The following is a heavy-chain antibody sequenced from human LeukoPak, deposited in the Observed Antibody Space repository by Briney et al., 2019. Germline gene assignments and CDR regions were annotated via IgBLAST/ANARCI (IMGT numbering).Heavy chain of an antibody. V-gene: IGHV3-21*06. CDR1: GFTLSIFD. CDR3: ARADCSGSTCYLRHSWFDP. CDR2: ISTSSRYI. Sequence: PGGSLRLSCAASGFTLSIFDMNWVRQAPGKGLEWVSSISTSSRYIYYRDSVKGRFTISRDDAKNSLYLQMNSLTVEDTAVYYCARADCSGSTCYLRHSWFDPWGQGTLVTVSS. D-gene: IGHD2-2*01. J-gene: IGHJ5*02.